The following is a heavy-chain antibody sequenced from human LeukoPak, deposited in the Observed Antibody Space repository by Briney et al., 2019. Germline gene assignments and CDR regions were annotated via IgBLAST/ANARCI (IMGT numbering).Heavy chain of an antibody. J-gene: IGHJ4*02. Sequence: GASVKVSCKASGYTFTSYYMHWVRQAPGQGLEWMGISNPSGGSTNYAQKFQGRVTITADESTSTAYMELSSLRSEDTAVYYCARQGLDTAMGSLDYWGQGTLVTVSS. CDR3: ARQGLDTAMGSLDY. V-gene: IGHV1-46*01. CDR1: GYTFTSYY. CDR2: SNPSGGST. D-gene: IGHD5-18*01.